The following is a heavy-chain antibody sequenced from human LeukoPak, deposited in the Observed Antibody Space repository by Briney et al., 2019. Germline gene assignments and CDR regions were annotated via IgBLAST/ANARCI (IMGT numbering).Heavy chain of an antibody. V-gene: IGHV3-7*01. CDR3: ARDRYGGPDNYYYYYGMDV. D-gene: IGHD1-26*01. J-gene: IGHJ6*02. CDR2: IKQDGSEK. CDR1: GLTFSSYW. Sequence: GGSLRLSCAASGLTFSSYWMSWVRQAPGKGLEWVANIKQDGSEKYYVDSVKGRFTISRDNAKNSLYLQMNSLRAEDTAVYYCARDRYGGPDNYYYYYGMDVWGQGTTVTVSS.